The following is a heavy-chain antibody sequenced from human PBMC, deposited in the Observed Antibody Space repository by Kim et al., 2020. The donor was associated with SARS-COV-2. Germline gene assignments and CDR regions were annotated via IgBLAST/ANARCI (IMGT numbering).Heavy chain of an antibody. V-gene: IGHV4-39*02. D-gene: IGHD2-2*01. CDR3: ARDQEGVVVLRRGFDP. Sequence: SETLSLTCTVSGGSISSSSYYWGWIRQPPGKGLEWIGSIYYSGSTYYNPSLKSRVTLSVDTSKNQFSLKLSSVTAADTAVYYCARDQEGVVVLRRGFDPWGQGTLVTVSS. CDR2: IYYSGST. J-gene: IGHJ5*02. CDR1: GGSISSSSYY.